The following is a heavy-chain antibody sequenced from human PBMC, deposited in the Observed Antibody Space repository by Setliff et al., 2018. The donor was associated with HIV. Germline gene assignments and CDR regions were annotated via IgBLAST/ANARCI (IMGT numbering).Heavy chain of an antibody. Sequence: SETLSLTCTVSGGSISGYYWSWIRQPPGKGLEWIGYIYTSGSTNYTPSLKNRVTISVDTSKNTFSLKLSSVAAADTAVYYWAICGGDCYSLDYWGQGTLVTVSS. J-gene: IGHJ4*02. V-gene: IGHV4-4*08. CDR2: IYTSGST. CDR3: AICGGDCYSLDY. D-gene: IGHD2-21*02. CDR1: GGSISGYY.